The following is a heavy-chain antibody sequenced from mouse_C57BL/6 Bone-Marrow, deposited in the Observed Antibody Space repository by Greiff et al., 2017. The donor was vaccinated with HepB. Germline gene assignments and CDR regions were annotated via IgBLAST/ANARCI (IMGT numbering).Heavy chain of an antibody. CDR3: ARSSIYYDYPWFAY. CDR2: IHPTSGST. D-gene: IGHD2-4*01. CDR1: GYTFTSYW. V-gene: IGHV1-64*01. Sequence: VQLQQPGAELVKPGASVKLSCKASGYTFTSYWMHWVKQRPGQGLEWIGMIHPTSGSTNYNEKFKSKATLTVDKSSSTAYMQLSSLTSEDSAVYYCARSSIYYDYPWFAYWGQGTLVTVSA. J-gene: IGHJ3*01.